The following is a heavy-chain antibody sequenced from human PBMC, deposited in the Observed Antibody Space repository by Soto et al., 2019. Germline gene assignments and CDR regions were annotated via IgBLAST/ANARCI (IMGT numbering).Heavy chain of an antibody. CDR1: GGSISSGNW. Sequence: QVQLQESGPGLVKPSGTLSLTCSVSGGSISSGNWWSWVRQPPGKGLEWIGDIYHSGSTNNNPSLKSRVTMSVDKSENRFSLRLTSVTAADTAVYYCASRRGAKCLGAFDVWGQGTMVTVSS. V-gene: IGHV4-4*02. J-gene: IGHJ3*01. CDR3: ASRRGAKCLGAFDV. D-gene: IGHD3-10*01. CDR2: IYHSGST.